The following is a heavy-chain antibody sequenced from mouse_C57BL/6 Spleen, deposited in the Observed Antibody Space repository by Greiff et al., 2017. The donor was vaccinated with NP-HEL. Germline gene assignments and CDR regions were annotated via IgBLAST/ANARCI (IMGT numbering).Heavy chain of an antibody. CDR3: ARQTEGFAY. Sequence: EVTLVESGGGLVKPGGSLTLSCAASGFTFSSYTMSWVRQTPEKRLVWVATISGGGGNTYYPDSVTGRFTISRDNAKNTLYLQMSSQRSEDTALYYCARQTEGFAYWGQGTLVTVSA. CDR1: GFTFSSYT. J-gene: IGHJ3*01. CDR2: ISGGGGNT. V-gene: IGHV5-9*01.